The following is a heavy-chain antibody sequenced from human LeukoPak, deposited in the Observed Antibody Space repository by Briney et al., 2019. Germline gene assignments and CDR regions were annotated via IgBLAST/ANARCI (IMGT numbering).Heavy chain of an antibody. CDR2: IYTSGST. Sequence: SETLSLTCTVSGGSISSGSYYWSWIRQPAGKGLEWIGRIYTSGSTNYNPSLKSRVTISVDTSKNQFSLKLSSVTAADTAVCYCARDIGYCSSTSCPRVDNWFDPWGQGTLVTVSS. CDR3: ARDIGYCSSTSCPRVDNWFDP. D-gene: IGHD2-2*01. V-gene: IGHV4-61*02. CDR1: GGSISSGSYY. J-gene: IGHJ5*02.